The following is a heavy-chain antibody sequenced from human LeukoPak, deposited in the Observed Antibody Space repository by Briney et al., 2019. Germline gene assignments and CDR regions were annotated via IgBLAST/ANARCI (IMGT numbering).Heavy chain of an antibody. J-gene: IGHJ4*02. Sequence: SQTLSLTCAISGDSVSSNSAAWNWIRQSPSRGLEWLGRTYYRSKWYNDYAVSVKSRMTINPDTSKNQFSLQLNSVTPEDTAVYYCARVGSPIYCSGGSCYPGIFDYWGQGTLVTVSS. CDR2: TYYRSKWYN. CDR1: GDSVSSNSAA. D-gene: IGHD2-15*01. V-gene: IGHV6-1*01. CDR3: ARVGSPIYCSGGSCYPGIFDY.